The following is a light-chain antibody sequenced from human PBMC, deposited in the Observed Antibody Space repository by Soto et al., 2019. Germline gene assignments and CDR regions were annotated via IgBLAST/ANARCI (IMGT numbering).Light chain of an antibody. J-gene: IGKJ1*01. CDR2: AAS. Sequence: DIQMTQSPSSLSASVGDRVTITCRASQSISSYLDWYQQKPGKVPKLLIYAASSLQGGVPSRFSGSGSGTDFTLTISSLQPEDFATYYSQQSFSAPWTFGQGTKVDIK. CDR1: QSISSY. CDR3: QQSFSAPWT. V-gene: IGKV1-39*01.